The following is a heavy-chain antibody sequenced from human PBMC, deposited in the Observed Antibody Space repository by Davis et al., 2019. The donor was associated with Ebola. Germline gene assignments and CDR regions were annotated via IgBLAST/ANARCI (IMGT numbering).Heavy chain of an antibody. V-gene: IGHV4-59*11. J-gene: IGHJ5*02. CDR2: IRYSGST. CDR3: ASWNRSGWYLGWFDP. CDR1: GGSLTGHY. Sequence: MPSETLSLTCNVSGGSLTGHYWAWIRQPPGKGLEFIGYIRYSGSTNYNPSLEGRVTMSVDTSKNQFSLKLSSVTAADTAVYYCASWNRSGWYLGWFDPWGQGTLVTVSS. D-gene: IGHD6-19*01.